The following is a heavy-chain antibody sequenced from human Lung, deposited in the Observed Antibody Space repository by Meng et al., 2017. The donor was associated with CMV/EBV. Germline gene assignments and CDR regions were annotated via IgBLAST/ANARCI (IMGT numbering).Heavy chain of an antibody. CDR2: IHPHRGDT. V-gene: IGHV1-2*02. CDR1: GYTFTAHY. J-gene: IGHJ4*02. D-gene: IGHD1-1*01. CDR3: ARDNNWAPDY. Sequence: ASVXVSCKASGYTFTAHYFHWLRQAPGQGLEWMGWIHPHRGDTNYAQQFQGRVTLTRDTSINTGYMELTRLTSDDTAAYYCARDNNWAPDYWGQGTLVTVSS.